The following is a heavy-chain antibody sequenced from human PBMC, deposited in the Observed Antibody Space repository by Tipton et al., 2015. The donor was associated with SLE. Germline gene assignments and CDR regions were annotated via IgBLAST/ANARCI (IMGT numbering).Heavy chain of an antibody. Sequence: TLSLTCTVSGVSLSSHYWSWIRQSPGKGLEWIGYIHYSGTTNYNPSLRGRGTVSVDTSKNQFSLNLRSVTAADTAVYYCARSNVGAFDIWGQGILVTVSS. CDR1: GVSLSSHY. CDR2: IHYSGTT. J-gene: IGHJ3*02. V-gene: IGHV4-59*11. D-gene: IGHD4-11*01. CDR3: ARSNVGAFDI.